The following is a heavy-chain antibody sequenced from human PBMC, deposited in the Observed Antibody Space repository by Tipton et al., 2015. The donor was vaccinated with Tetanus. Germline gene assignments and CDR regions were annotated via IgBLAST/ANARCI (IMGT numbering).Heavy chain of an antibody. CDR1: GDSISSSEYY. CDR2: VYYDGSA. D-gene: IGHD2-2*01. CDR3: TRHVVEAVPRWFDP. V-gene: IGHV4-39*01. Sequence: TLSLTCTVSGDSISSSEYYWGWIRQPPGEGLEWIASVYYDGSAYTNPSLKSRIAISIDTPGSQFSLKVHSVTAADTAFYYCTRHVVEAVPRWFDPWGQGTLVTVSS. J-gene: IGHJ5*02.